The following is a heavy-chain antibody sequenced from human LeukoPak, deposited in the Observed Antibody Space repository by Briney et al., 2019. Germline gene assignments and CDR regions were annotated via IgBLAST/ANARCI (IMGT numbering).Heavy chain of an antibody. V-gene: IGHV1-2*02. J-gene: IGHJ4*02. CDR3: ARVNYDFWSGYYNS. Sequence: ASVKVSCKPSGYTFTGYYMHWVRQAPGQGLEWMGWINPNSGGTNYAQKFQGRVTMTRDTSISTAYMELSRLRSDDTAVYYCARVNYDFWSGYYNSWGQGTLVTVSS. CDR2: INPNSGGT. D-gene: IGHD3-3*01. CDR1: GYTFTGYY.